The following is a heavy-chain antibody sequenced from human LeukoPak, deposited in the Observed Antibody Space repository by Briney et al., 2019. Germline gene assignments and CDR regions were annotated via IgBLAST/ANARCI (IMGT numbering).Heavy chain of an antibody. V-gene: IGHV1-2*02. CDR3: ARDRDYGSGIFDY. D-gene: IGHD3-10*01. J-gene: IGHJ4*02. CDR2: INPNSGGT. CDR1: GYTFTGYY. Sequence: ASVKVPCKASGYTFTGYYMHRVRQAPGQGLEWMGWINPNSGGTNYAQKFQGRVTMTRDTSISTAYMELNRLRSDDTAVYYCARDRDYGSGIFDYWGQGTLVTVSS.